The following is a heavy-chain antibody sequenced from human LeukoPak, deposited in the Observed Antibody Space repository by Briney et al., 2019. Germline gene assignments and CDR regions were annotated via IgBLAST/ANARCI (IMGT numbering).Heavy chain of an antibody. CDR1: GGSISTYY. CDR2: VHFSGNT. J-gene: IGHJ6*04. D-gene: IGHD5-18*01. V-gene: IGHV4-59*01. Sequence: SGTLSLTCSVSGGSISTYYWSWIRQPPGKGLEWIGFVHFSGNTNYNPSLKSRVTISVDTSKNQLSLKLRSVTAADAAVYYCARTTRGYSYGYYYYGMDVWGKGTTVTVSS. CDR3: ARTTRGYSYGYYYYGMDV.